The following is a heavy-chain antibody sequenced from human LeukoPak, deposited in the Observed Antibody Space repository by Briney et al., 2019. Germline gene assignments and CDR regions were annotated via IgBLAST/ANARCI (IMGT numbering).Heavy chain of an antibody. CDR2: ISSSSSYI. D-gene: IGHD4-23*01. V-gene: IGHV3-21*01. Sequence: KPGGSLRLSCAASGFTFSSYSMNWVRQAPGKGLEWVSSISSSSSYINYADSVKGRFTISRDNAKNSLYLQMNSLRAEDTAVYYCARDRSTVANDAFDIWGQGTMVTVSS. CDR3: ARDRSTVANDAFDI. CDR1: GFTFSSYS. J-gene: IGHJ3*02.